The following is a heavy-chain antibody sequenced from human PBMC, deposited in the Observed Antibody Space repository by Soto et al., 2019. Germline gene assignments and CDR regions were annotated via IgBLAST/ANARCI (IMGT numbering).Heavy chain of an antibody. CDR2: ISSSSTI. D-gene: IGHD3-22*01. Sequence: GGSLRLSCAASGFTFSSYSMNWVRQAPGKGLEWVSYISSSSTIYYADSVKGRFTISRDNAKNSLYLQMNSLRDEDTAVYYCARDLPSSGYYIQNYYFDYWGQGTLVTVSS. J-gene: IGHJ4*02. CDR3: ARDLPSSGYYIQNYYFDY. CDR1: GFTFSSYS. V-gene: IGHV3-48*02.